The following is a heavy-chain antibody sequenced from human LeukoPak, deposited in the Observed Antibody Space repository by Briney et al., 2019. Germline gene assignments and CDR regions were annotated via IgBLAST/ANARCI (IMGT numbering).Heavy chain of an antibody. CDR1: GFTVSSNY. CDR2: IYSGGST. J-gene: IGHJ5*02. D-gene: IGHD4-23*01. V-gene: IGHV3-66*01. CDR3: ARIGGTASWSNWFDP. Sequence: GGSLRLSCAASGFTVSSNYMSWVRQAPGKGLEWVSVIYSGGSTYYADSVKGRFTISRDNSKNTLYLQITSLRAEDTAVYYCARIGGTASWSNWFDPWGQGTLVTVSS.